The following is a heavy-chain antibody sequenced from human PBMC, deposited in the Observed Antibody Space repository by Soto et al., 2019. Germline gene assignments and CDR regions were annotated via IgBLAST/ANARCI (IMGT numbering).Heavy chain of an antibody. D-gene: IGHD2-15*01. CDR1: GFTFSNAW. J-gene: IGHJ3*02. CDR3: TTDAQGYCSGGSCSAFDI. Sequence: GGSLRLSCAASGFTFSNAWMSWVRQAPGKGLEWVGRIKSKTDGGTTDYAAPVKGRFTISRDDSKNTLYLQMNSLKTEDTAVYYCTTDAQGYCSGGSCSAFDIWGQGTMVTVSS. CDR2: IKSKTDGGTT. V-gene: IGHV3-15*01.